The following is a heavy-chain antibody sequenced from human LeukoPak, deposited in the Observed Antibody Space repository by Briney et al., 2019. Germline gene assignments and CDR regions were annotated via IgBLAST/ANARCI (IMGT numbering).Heavy chain of an antibody. Sequence: GGSLRLSCAASGFTFSNAWMSWVRQPPGKGLEWVGRIKSETDGGTNDYAAPVKGRFTISRDDSKNTLYLQMSSLKTEDTAVYYCTTSHERWRATIEEYYYWGQGTLVTVSS. CDR3: TTSHERWRATIEEYYY. CDR2: IKSETDGGTN. J-gene: IGHJ4*02. V-gene: IGHV3-15*01. D-gene: IGHD5-24*01. CDR1: GFTFSNAW.